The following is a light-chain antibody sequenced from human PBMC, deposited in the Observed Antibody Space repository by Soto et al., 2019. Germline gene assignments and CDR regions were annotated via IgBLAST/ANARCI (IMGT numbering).Light chain of an antibody. CDR2: KAS. CDR1: QNVNKW. J-gene: IGKJ1*01. V-gene: IGKV1-5*03. Sequence: DIQMTQSPSTLSASVGDRVTITCRASQNVNKWLAWFQQKPGKVPKLLISKASSLESGVPSRFSGSGFGTEFTLTISSLQPDDFATYYCQQYNSYRAFGQGTKVEI. CDR3: QQYNSYRA.